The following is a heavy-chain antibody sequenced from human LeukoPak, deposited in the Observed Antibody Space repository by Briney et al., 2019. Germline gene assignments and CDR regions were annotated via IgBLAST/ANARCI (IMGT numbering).Heavy chain of an antibody. CDR1: GGSISSGDYY. J-gene: IGHJ4*02. CDR3: ARDAGYSSGWLDY. D-gene: IGHD6-19*01. V-gene: IGHV4-30-4*08. CDR2: IYYSGST. Sequence: SQTLSLTCTVSGGSISSGDYYWSWIRQPPGKGLEWIGYIYYSGSTYYNPSLKSRVTISVDTSKNQFSLKLSSVTAADTAVYYCARDAGYSSGWLDYWGQGTLVTVSS.